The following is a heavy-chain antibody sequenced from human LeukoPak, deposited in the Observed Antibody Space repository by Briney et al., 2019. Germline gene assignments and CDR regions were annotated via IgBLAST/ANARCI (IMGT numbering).Heavy chain of an antibody. CDR1: GFTFSRYA. V-gene: IGHV3-23*01. CDR2: ISGAGSAT. Sequence: GGSLRPSCAASGFTFSRYAMNWVRQTPGRGLEWLSAISGAGSATYYADSVRGRFTVSRDNSKDTLFLQMNSLGAEDTALYYCAKEGYTGYDAFDYWGQGALVTVSS. J-gene: IGHJ4*02. D-gene: IGHD5-12*01. CDR3: AKEGYTGYDAFDY.